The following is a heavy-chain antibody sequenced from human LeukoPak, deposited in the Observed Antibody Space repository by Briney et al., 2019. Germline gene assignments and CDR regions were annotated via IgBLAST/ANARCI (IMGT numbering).Heavy chain of an antibody. CDR1: GFTFSSYA. Sequence: GGSLRLSCAASGFTFSSYAMHWVRQAPGKGLEYVSASSSNGGSTYYANSVKGRFTISRDNSKNTLYLQMGSLRAEDMAVYYCARGPRYSSSSYYFDYWGQGTLVTVSS. J-gene: IGHJ4*02. D-gene: IGHD6-6*01. CDR2: SSSNGGST. V-gene: IGHV3-64*01. CDR3: ARGPRYSSSSYYFDY.